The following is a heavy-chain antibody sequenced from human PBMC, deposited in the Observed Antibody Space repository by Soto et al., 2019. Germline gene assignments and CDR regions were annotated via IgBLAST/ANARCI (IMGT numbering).Heavy chain of an antibody. CDR2: IYYSGST. CDR1: GGSISSYY. J-gene: IGHJ4*02. CDR3: ARGYSSSSGLSLVIDY. D-gene: IGHD6-6*01. V-gene: IGHV4-59*01. Sequence: PSETLSLTCTVSGGSISSYYWSWIRQPPGKGLEWIGYIYYSGSTNYNPSLKSRVTISVDTSISTAYMELSRLRSDDTAVYYCARGYSSSSGLSLVIDYWGQGTLVTVSS.